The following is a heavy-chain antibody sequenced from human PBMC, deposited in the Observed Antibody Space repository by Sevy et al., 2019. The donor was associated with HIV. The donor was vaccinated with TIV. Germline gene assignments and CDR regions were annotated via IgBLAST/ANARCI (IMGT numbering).Heavy chain of an antibody. CDR1: GFTFSSYS. CDR3: ARNSITIFGVVITSEDYYYYYYGMDV. D-gene: IGHD3-3*01. CDR2: ISSSSSYI. J-gene: IGHJ6*02. V-gene: IGHV3-21*01. Sequence: GGSLRLSCPASGFTFSSYSMNWVRQAPGKGLEWVSSISSSSSYIYYADSVKGRFTISRDNAKNSLYLQMNSLRAEDTAVYYCARNSITIFGVVITSEDYYYYYYGMDVWGQGTTVTVSS.